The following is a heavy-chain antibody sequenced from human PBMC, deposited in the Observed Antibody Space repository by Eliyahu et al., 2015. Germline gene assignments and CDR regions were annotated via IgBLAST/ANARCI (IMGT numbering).Heavy chain of an antibody. J-gene: IGHJ4*02. CDR2: IKQDGSTK. CDR3: ARTPGSDYGDY. Sequence: EMQLVESGGGLVQPGGSLXLSCAASGFTFSTYWMSWVRQAPGKGLEWGANIKQDGSTKNYLDSVKGRFTISRDNAKNSLYLQMNSLRVEDTAVYYCARTPGSDYGDYWGQGTLVTVSS. D-gene: IGHD3-10*01. CDR1: GFTFSTYW. V-gene: IGHV3-7*01.